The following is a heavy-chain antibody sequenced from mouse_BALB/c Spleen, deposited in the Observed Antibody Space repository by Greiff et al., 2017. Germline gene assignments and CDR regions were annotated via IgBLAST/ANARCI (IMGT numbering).Heavy chain of an antibody. CDR2: ISSGGST. CDR3: ARGVYYDYDDGAWFAY. V-gene: IGHV5-6-5*01. J-gene: IGHJ3*01. CDR1: GFTFSSYA. D-gene: IGHD2-4*01. Sequence: EVHLVESGGGLVKPGGSLKLSCAASGFTFSSYAMSWVRQTPEKRLEWVASISSGGSTYYPDSVKGRFTISRDNARNILYLQMSSLRSEDTAMYYCARGVYYDYDDGAWFAYWGQGTLVTVSA.